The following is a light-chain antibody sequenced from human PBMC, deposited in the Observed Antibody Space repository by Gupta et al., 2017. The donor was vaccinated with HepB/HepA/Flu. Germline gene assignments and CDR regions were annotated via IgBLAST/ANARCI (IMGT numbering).Light chain of an antibody. J-gene: IGKJ2*01. V-gene: IGKV1-39*01. Sequence: DIQMTQSPSSLSASVGDRVTITCRASQSISAYLNWYQQKAGRAPRLLIYGASNLQTGVPSRFSGSGSGTDFTLTISNLQPEDFATFYCQQSDIIPYTFGQGTKVEI. CDR2: GAS. CDR1: QSISAY. CDR3: QQSDIIPYT.